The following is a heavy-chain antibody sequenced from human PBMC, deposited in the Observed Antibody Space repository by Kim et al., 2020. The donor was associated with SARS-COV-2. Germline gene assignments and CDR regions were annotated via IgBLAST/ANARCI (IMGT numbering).Heavy chain of an antibody. CDR3: ARRGSGWSLFDS. V-gene: IGHV5-51*01. CDR1: GYTFTNYW. Sequence: GESLKISCEGSGYTFTNYWIGWVRQMPGKGLECMGIIYPGDSDTRYSPSFRGQVTISVDKSITTAYLQWSSLKASDSAIYYCARRGSGWSLFDSWGQGTLVTVSS. CDR2: IYPGDSDT. D-gene: IGHD6-19*01. J-gene: IGHJ4*02.